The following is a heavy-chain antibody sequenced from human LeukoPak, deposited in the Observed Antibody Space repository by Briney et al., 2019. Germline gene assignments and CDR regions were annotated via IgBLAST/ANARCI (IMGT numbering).Heavy chain of an antibody. Sequence: SETLSLTCTVSGGSISSGGYYWSWIRQPPGKGLEWIGYIYHSGSTYYNPSLKSRVTISVDRSKNQFSLKLSSVTAADTAVYYCARATYYYDSSGYVFDYWGQGTLVTVSS. CDR3: ARATYYYDSSGYVFDY. V-gene: IGHV4-30-2*01. D-gene: IGHD3-22*01. CDR1: GGSISSGGYY. J-gene: IGHJ4*02. CDR2: IYHSGST.